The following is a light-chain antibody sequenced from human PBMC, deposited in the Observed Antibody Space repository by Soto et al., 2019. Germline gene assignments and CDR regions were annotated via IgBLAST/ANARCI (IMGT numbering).Light chain of an antibody. CDR1: QTINGR. CDR2: DVS. Sequence: DIQMTQSPSTLSASIGDRVTITCRASQTINGRLAWYQQKPGRPPKLLIYDVSFLESVAPSRFSGSGSGTDFTLTISSLRPDDFATFYCQQYKVYPYTFGQGSRLDIQ. V-gene: IGKV1-5*01. J-gene: IGKJ2*01. CDR3: QQYKVYPYT.